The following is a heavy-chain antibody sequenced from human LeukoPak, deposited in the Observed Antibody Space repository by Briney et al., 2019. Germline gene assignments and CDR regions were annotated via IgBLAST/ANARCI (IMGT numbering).Heavy chain of an antibody. Sequence: ASVKVSCKASGFTFTSYGISWVRQAPGQGLGWMGWISAYNGNTNYAQKLQGRVTMTADTSTSTAYMELRSVRSDDTAVYYCARDPGGAWLYGIDDWGQGTPVTVSS. V-gene: IGHV1-18*01. CDR3: ARDPGGAWLYGIDD. CDR1: GFTFTSYG. CDR2: ISAYNGNT. J-gene: IGHJ6*02. D-gene: IGHD3-16*01.